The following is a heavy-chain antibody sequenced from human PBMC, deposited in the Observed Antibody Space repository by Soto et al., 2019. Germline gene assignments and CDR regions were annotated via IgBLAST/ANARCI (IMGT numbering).Heavy chain of an antibody. CDR2: IIPIFGTA. J-gene: IGHJ4*02. D-gene: IGHD3-10*01. Sequence: QVQLVQSGAEVKKPGSSVKVSCKASGGTFSSYAISWVRQAPGQGLEWMGGIIPIFGTANYAQKFQGRVTITADESTSQAYMELSSLRSEDTAVYYCASRENYYGSGSYELDYWGQGTLVTVSS. CDR1: GGTFSSYA. CDR3: ASRENYYGSGSYELDY. V-gene: IGHV1-69*01.